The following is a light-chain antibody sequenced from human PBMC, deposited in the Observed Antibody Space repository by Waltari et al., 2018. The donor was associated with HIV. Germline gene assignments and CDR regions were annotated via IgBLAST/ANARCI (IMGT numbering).Light chain of an antibody. V-gene: IGKV4-1*01. CDR3: QQYYSPPWT. Sequence: DIVMTQSPDSLPLSLGERATIKCKSSQSLLYRSNNKNYLAWYRQRPGHTPELLIYQASTRESGVPDRFSGSGSVTEFILTITRLQADDVATYFCQQYYSPPWTFGQGTKVEIK. CDR1: QSLLYRSNNKNY. J-gene: IGKJ1*01. CDR2: QAS.